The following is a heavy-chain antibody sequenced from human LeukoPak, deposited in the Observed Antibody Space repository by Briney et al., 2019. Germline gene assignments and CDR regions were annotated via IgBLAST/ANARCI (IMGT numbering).Heavy chain of an antibody. V-gene: IGHV4/OR15-8*01. Sequence: MSSETLSLTCVVSGVSINTDNWWGWVRQPPGKGLEWIGEIYRSGSTNYNPSLKSRVTISVDKSRNHFSLNLSSVTAADAAVYYCARVNINNWHSCDYWGQGTLVTVSS. D-gene: IGHD1-1*01. J-gene: IGHJ4*02. CDR1: GVSINTDNW. CDR2: IYRSGST. CDR3: ARVNINNWHSCDY.